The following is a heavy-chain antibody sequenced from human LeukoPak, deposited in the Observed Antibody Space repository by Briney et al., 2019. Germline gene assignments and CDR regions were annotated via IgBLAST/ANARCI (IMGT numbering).Heavy chain of an antibody. Sequence: GGSLRLSCAASGFTFSSYAMNWVRQAPGKGLEWVSAISGTGGSTYYADSVKGRFTISRDNSRNTLYLQMNSLRAEGTAIYYCAKDRPNYYEANGHYYRRDGDSWGQGTLVTVSS. J-gene: IGHJ5*01. CDR1: GFTFSSYA. CDR2: ISGTGGST. D-gene: IGHD3-22*01. V-gene: IGHV3-23*01. CDR3: AKDRPNYYEANGHYYRRDGDS.